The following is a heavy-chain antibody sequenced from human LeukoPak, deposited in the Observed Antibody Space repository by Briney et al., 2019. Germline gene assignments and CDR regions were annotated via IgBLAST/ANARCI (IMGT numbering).Heavy chain of an antibody. CDR1: GGSFSGYY. CDR3: ARGGDFDWFQDFDY. CDR2: INHSGST. J-gene: IGHJ4*02. V-gene: IGHV4-34*01. Sequence: SETLSLTCAVYGGSFSGYYWSWIRQPPGKGLEWIGEINHSGSTNYNPSLKSRVTISVDTSKNQFSLKLSSVTAADTAVYYCARGGDFDWFQDFDYWGQGTLVTVSS. D-gene: IGHD3-9*01.